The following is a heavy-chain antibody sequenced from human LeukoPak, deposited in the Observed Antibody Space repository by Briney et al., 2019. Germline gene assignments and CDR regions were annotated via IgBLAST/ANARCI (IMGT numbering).Heavy chain of an antibody. Sequence: GGSLRLSCAASGFTFSSYWMSWVRQAPGKGLEWVANIKQDGSEKYYVDSVKGRFTISRDKAKNSLYLQMNSLRAEDTAVYYCARDTPLGELPGVSDYWGQGTLVTVSS. J-gene: IGHJ4*02. CDR2: IKQDGSEK. D-gene: IGHD1-26*01. CDR3: ARDTPLGELPGVSDY. V-gene: IGHV3-7*01. CDR1: GFTFSSYW.